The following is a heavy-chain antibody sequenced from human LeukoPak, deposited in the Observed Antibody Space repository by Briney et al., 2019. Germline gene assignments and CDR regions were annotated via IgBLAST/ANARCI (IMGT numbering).Heavy chain of an antibody. CDR2: ISSSSSYI. J-gene: IGHJ4*02. CDR3: ATHSGGY. CDR1: GFTFSTYS. Sequence: GGSLRLSCVDSGFTFSTYSMNWVRQAPGKGLEWVSSISSSSSYIYYGDSVKGRFTISRDNAKNTLYLQMNSLRAEDTAVYYCATHSGGYWGQGTLVTVSS. D-gene: IGHD3-16*01. V-gene: IGHV3-21*01.